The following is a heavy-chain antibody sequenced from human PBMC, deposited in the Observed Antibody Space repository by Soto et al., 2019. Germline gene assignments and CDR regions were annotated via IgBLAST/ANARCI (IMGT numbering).Heavy chain of an antibody. CDR1: GGTFSSYA. CDR2: IIPIFGTA. D-gene: IGHD4-4*01. V-gene: IGHV1-69*01. Sequence: QVQLVQSGAEVKKPGSSVKVSCKASGGTFSSYAISWVRQAPGQGLEWMGGIIPIFGTANYAQKFQGRVTITADESTSTAYMELSSLRSEDTAVYYCARPGGPNNYVNYYYYYGMDVWGQGTTVTVSS. CDR3: ARPGGPNNYVNYYYYYGMDV. J-gene: IGHJ6*02.